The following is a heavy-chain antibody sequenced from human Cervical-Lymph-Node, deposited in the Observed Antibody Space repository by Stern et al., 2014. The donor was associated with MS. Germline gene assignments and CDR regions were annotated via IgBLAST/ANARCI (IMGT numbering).Heavy chain of an antibody. CDR3: AHRCSGWLTVGITDAFDI. D-gene: IGHD3-10*02. Sequence: QITLKESGPTLVKPTQPLTLTCTFSGFSLTTSGEGVGWIRQPPGKALEWLAIIYWDYHKPFIPSLKNRITITKGFFKNQVVLTVANVDPVDTATYYGAHRCSGWLTVGITDAFDIWGHGTRVTVSS. CDR2: IYWDYHK. CDR1: GFSLTTSGEG. J-gene: IGHJ3*02. V-gene: IGHV2-5*02.